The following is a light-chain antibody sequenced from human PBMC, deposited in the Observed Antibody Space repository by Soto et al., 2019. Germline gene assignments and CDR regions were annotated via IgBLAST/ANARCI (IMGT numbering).Light chain of an antibody. CDR1: QSVSNNY. J-gene: IGKJ5*01. CDR2: GAS. CDR3: QQYGSSPPIT. V-gene: IGKV3-20*01. Sequence: EIVLTQSPGTLSLSLGERATLSCRASQSVSNNYLAWYQQKPGQAPRLLIYGASSRATGIPDRFSGSGSGTDFTLTIRRLEPEDFAVYYCQQYGSSPPITFGQGTRLEIK.